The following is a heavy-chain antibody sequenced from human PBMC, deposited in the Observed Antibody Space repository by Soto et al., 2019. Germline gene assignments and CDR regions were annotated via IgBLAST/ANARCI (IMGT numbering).Heavy chain of an antibody. CDR2: IVGSGAGT. Sequence: PGGSLRLSCVVSGFSFSTYAMSWVRQAPGKGLEWVSAIVGSGAGTYYADSVKGRFTISRDNAKNSLYLQMNSLRAEDTAVYYCAREHSTMVRGVSYGMDVWGQGTTVTVSS. V-gene: IGHV3-23*01. CDR1: GFSFSTYA. CDR3: AREHSTMVRGVSYGMDV. J-gene: IGHJ6*02. D-gene: IGHD3-10*01.